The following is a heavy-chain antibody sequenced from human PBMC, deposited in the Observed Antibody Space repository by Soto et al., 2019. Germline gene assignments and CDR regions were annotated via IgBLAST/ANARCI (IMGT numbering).Heavy chain of an antibody. D-gene: IGHD5-18*01. V-gene: IGHV4-39*01. Sequence: SQELSVRNSGSAGTTSRTTYFGGWLRHHPGNGLEWIGSVDYNGGTNSTPSLMSRLTISVDTSKNQFSLKLSSVTAADTAVYYCACIFSGGYSYGFYYYGMDVWGQGTTVT. CDR2: VDYNGGT. J-gene: IGHJ6*02. CDR1: AGTTSRTTYF. CDR3: ACIFSGGYSYGFYYYGMDV.